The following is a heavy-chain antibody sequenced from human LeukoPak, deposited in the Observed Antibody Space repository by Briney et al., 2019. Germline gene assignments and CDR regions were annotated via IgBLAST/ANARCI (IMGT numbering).Heavy chain of an antibody. CDR3: ARAEFIANYDSSGYFNYPFDY. Sequence: GASVKVSCKASGGTFSSYAISWVRQAPGQGLEWMGRIIPILGIANYAQKFQGRVTITADKSTSTAYMELSSLRSEDTAVYYCARAEFIANYDSSGYFNYPFDYWGQGTLVTVSS. V-gene: IGHV1-69*04. CDR1: GGTFSSYA. D-gene: IGHD3-22*01. J-gene: IGHJ4*02. CDR2: IIPILGIA.